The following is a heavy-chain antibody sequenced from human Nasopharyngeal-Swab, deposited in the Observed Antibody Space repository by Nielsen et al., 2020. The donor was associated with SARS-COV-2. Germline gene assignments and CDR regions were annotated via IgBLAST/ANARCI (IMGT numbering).Heavy chain of an antibody. CDR1: GYSISSGYY. V-gene: IGHV4-38-2*02. J-gene: IGHJ4*02. CDR2: IYHSGST. D-gene: IGHD6-19*01. Sequence: SETLSLTCTVSGYSISSGYYWGWIRQPPGKGLEWIGSIYHSGSTYYNPSFKSRVTISVDTSKNQFSLKLSSVTAADTAVYYCARGGYSSGWVVYWGQGTLVTVSS. CDR3: ARGGYSSGWVVY.